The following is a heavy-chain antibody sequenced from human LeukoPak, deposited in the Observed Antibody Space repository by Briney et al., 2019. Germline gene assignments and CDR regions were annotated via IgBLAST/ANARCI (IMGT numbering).Heavy chain of an antibody. Sequence: SVKVSCKASGGTFSSYAISWVRQAPGQGLEWMGRLIPIFGTANYAQKFQGRVTITTDESTSTAYMELSSLRSEDTAVYYCARDLYDSSGYPFDYWGEGTLVTVSS. V-gene: IGHV1-69*05. CDR3: ARDLYDSSGYPFDY. CDR2: LIPIFGTA. J-gene: IGHJ4*02. CDR1: GGTFSSYA. D-gene: IGHD3-22*01.